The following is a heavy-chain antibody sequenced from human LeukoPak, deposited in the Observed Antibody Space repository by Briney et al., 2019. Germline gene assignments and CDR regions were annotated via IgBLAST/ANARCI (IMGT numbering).Heavy chain of an antibody. CDR1: GYTFTSYG. J-gene: IGHJ6*03. CDR3: ARDLGWVVVVAATYYYYYMDV. CDR2: ISAYNGNT. V-gene: IGHV1-18*01. D-gene: IGHD2-15*01. Sequence: ASVKVSCKASGYTFTSYGISWVRQAAGQGLEWMGWISAYNGNTNYAQKLQGRVTMTTDTSTSTAYMELRSLRSDDTAVYYCARDLGWVVVVAATYYYYYMDVWGKGTTVTVSS.